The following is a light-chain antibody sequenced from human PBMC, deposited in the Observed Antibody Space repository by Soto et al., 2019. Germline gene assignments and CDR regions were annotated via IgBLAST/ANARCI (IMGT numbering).Light chain of an antibody. V-gene: IGKV3-15*01. CDR2: RAS. CDR3: LQYHNLWA. CDR1: QNIYSN. Sequence: IVMTQSPATLSVSPGERATLSCRASQNIYSNVAWYQQRPGQAPRPLIYRASTRAPGIPARFSGSGSGTEFTLTISSLQSEDFTVYSCLQYHNLWAFGQGTKV. J-gene: IGKJ1*01.